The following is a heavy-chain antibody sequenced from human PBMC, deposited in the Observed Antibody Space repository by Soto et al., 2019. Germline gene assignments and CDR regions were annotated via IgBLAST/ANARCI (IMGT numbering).Heavy chain of an antibody. D-gene: IGHD2-2*01. CDR1: GGSISSSSYY. CDR2: IYYSGST. V-gene: IGHV4-39*01. J-gene: IGHJ6*02. CDR3: ARLGKDIVSVPAATNYYYGMDF. Sequence: SETLSLTCTVSGGSISSSSYYWGWIRQPPGKGLEWIGSIYYSGSTYYNPSLKSRVTISVDTSKNQFSLKLSSVTAADTAVYYCARLGKDIVSVPAATNYYYGMDFWGQRTTVT.